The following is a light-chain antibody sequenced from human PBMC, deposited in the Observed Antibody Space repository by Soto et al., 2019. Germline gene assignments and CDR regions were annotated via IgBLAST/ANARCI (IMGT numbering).Light chain of an antibody. J-gene: IGLJ1*01. V-gene: IGLV2-14*01. CDR1: SSDVGGYNY. Sequence: QSVLTQPASVSGSPGQSITISCTGTSSDVGGYNYVSWYQQHPGNAPKLMIYGVNTRPSGVSNRFSGSKSANTASLTISGLQSEDEADYYCSSYTSSKTPPVFGTGTKVTVL. CDR3: SSYTSSKTPPV. CDR2: GVN.